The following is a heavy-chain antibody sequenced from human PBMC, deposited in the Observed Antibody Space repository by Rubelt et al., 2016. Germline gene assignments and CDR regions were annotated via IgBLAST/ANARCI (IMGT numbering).Heavy chain of an antibody. CDR3: ARSDFWSGIAYFDY. CDR1: GGSISSYY. CDR2: IYYSGST. V-gene: IGHV4-59*05. J-gene: IGHJ4*02. Sequence: QVQLQESGPGLVKPSETLSLTCTVSGGSISSYYWSWIRQPPGKGLEWIGSIYYSGSTYYNPSLKSRVTIAVDTSKNQFSLKLSSVTAADTAVYYCARSDFWSGIAYFDYWGQGTLVTVSS. D-gene: IGHD3-3*01.